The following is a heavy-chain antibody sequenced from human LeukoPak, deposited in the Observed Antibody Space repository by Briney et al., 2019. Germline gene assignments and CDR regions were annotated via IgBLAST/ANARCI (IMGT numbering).Heavy chain of an antibody. J-gene: IGHJ4*02. CDR3: ARQSSSSRSSGDFDY. V-gene: IGHV4-59*08. Sequence: SETLSLTCTVSGGSISSYYWSWIPQPPGKGLEWIGYIYYSGSTNYNPSLKSRVTISVDTSKNQFSLKLSSVTAADTAVYYYARQSSSSRSSGDFDYWGQGTLVTVSS. D-gene: IGHD2-2*01. CDR1: GGSISSYY. CDR2: IYYSGST.